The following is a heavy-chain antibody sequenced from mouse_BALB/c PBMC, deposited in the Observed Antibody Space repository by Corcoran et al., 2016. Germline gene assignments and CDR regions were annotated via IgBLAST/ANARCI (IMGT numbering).Heavy chain of an antibody. D-gene: IGHD2-12*01. CDR1: GYSFTGYY. CDR2: ISCYNGAT. V-gene: IGHV1S34*01. CDR3: AKALRIPYYSAMDY. J-gene: IGHJ4*01. Sequence: LVKTGASVKISCKASGYSFTGYYMHWVKQSHGKSLEWIGYISCYNGATSYNQKFKGKATFTVDTSSSTAYMQFNSLTSADSAVYYCAKALRIPYYSAMDYWGQGTSVTVSS.